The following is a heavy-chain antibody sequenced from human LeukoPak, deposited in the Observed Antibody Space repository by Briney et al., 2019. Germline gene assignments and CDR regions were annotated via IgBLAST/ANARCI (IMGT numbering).Heavy chain of an antibody. Sequence: SETLSLTCTVSGGSIGSYYWSWIRQPAGKGLEWIGRIYTSGSTNYNPSLKSRVTMSVDTSKNQFSLKLSSVTAADTAVYYCARDIRCSSTSCPGGDNWFDPWGQGTLVTVSS. V-gene: IGHV4-4*07. J-gene: IGHJ5*02. CDR2: IYTSGST. D-gene: IGHD2-2*01. CDR3: ARDIRCSSTSCPGGDNWFDP. CDR1: GGSIGSYY.